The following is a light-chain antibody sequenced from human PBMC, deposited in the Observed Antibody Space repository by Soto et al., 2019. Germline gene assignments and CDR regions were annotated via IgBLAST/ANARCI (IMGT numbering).Light chain of an antibody. CDR2: AVT. J-gene: IGLJ3*02. Sequence: QSVLTQPASVSGSPGQSITISCTGTSSDVGGYNYVSWYKQHPGKAPTLMIYAVTNRPSGVSNRFSGSKSGNTASLTISGLQADDEADYYCSTSSSTSTTWVFGGGTKLTVL. CDR3: STSSSTSTTWV. V-gene: IGLV2-14*01. CDR1: SSDVGGYNY.